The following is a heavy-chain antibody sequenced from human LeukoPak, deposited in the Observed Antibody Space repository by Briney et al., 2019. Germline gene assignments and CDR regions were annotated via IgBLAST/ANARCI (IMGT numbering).Heavy chain of an antibody. J-gene: IGHJ5*02. CDR1: GGSLRGYY. D-gene: IGHD5-18*01. V-gene: IGHV4-34*01. Sequence: TLSLTCAVYGGSLRGYYWSWVRQPPGKGLGWIGGNKHNGSTNYNPSLKSRVTISVDTSKNQFSLKLSSVTAADTAVYYCARGRMSFGYSYGGHHNGFDPWGQGTLVTVSS. CDR2: NKHNGST. CDR3: ARGRMSFGYSYGGHHNGFDP.